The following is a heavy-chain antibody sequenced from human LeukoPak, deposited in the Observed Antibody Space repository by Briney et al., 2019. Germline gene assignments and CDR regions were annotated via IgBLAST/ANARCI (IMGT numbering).Heavy chain of an antibody. V-gene: IGHV4-59*01. CDR2: IYYSGST. J-gene: IGHJ4*02. D-gene: IGHD3-22*01. CDR1: GGSISSYY. Sequence: PSETLSLTCTVSGGSISSYYWSWIRQPPGKGLEWIGYIYYSGSTNYNPSLKSRVTISVDTSRNQFSLRLRSVTAADTAVYYCARVGLNYYDRYFDYWGQGTLVTVSS. CDR3: ARVGLNYYDRYFDY.